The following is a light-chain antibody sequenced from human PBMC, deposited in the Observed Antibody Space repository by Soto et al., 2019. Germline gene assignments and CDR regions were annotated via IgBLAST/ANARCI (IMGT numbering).Light chain of an antibody. CDR1: SSDVGGYNY. CDR2: EVS. Sequence: QSVLTQPASVSGSPVQSITISCTGTSSDVGGYNYVSWYPQHPGTAPKLRIYEVSNRPSGVSNRFSGSKPGKTASLTISGLQAEDEADYYCSSYTSSSTYVFGTETKVTVL. CDR3: SSYTSSSTYV. V-gene: IGLV2-14*01. J-gene: IGLJ1*01.